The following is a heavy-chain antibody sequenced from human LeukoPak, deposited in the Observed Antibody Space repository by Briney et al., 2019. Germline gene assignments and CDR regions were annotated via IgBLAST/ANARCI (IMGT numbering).Heavy chain of an antibody. J-gene: IGHJ4*02. V-gene: IGHV3-74*01. CDR1: GVTLGSYR. Sequence: GGSLRLSCAGSGVTLGSYRMQWVRQAPGRGLVWVSRINGDGSIRNYADSVKGRFTISRDNAKNSLYLQMNSLRAEDTAVCYCARAKSYYDSSGAYYFDYWGQGTLVTVSS. CDR2: INGDGSIR. CDR3: ARAKSYYDSSGAYYFDY. D-gene: IGHD3-22*01.